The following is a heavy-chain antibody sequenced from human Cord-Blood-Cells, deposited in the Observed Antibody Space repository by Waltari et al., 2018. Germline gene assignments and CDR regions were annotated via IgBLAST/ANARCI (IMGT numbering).Heavy chain of an antibody. CDR2: IIPIFGTA. V-gene: IGHV1-69*06. CDR1: GGTFSSYA. Sequence: QVQLVQSGAEVKKPGSSVKVSCKASGGTFSSYAISWVRQAPGQGLEWMGEIIPIFGTANYAQKFQGRVTITADKSTSTAYMELSSLRSEDTAVYYCAINWGRPGMYAFDIWGQGTMVTVSS. D-gene: IGHD7-27*01. CDR3: AINWGRPGMYAFDI. J-gene: IGHJ3*02.